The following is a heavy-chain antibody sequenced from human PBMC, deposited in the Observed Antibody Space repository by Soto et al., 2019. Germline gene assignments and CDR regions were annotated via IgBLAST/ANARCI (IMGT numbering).Heavy chain of an antibody. CDR1: GGSISSGGYY. Sequence: QVQLQESGPGLVKPSQTLSLTCTVSGGSISSGGYYWSWIRQHPGKGLEWIGYTHYSGTAYYNPSLTSRVSISVDTSKNQFSLMLSSVTAADPAVYYCARVYRTGVIGQYFDNWGQGTRVTVSS. CDR2: THYSGTA. D-gene: IGHD3-16*02. V-gene: IGHV4-31*03. J-gene: IGHJ4*02. CDR3: ARVYRTGVIGQYFDN.